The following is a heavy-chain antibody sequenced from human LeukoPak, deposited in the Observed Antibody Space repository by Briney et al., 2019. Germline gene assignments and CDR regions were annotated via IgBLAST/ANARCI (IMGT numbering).Heavy chain of an antibody. V-gene: IGHV3-21*04. CDR1: GFTFSSYS. J-gene: IGHJ3*02. D-gene: IGHD1-1*01. CDR3: ARTGDLDAFDI. CDR2: ISSSSSYI. Sequence: GGSLRLSCAASGFTFSSYSMNWVRQAPGKGLEWVSSISSSSSYIYYADSVKGRFTISRDNAKNSLYLQMNSLRAEDTALYHCARTGDLDAFDIWGQGTMVTVSS.